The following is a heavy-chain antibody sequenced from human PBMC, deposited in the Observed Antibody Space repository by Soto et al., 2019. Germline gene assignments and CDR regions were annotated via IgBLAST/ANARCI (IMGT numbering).Heavy chain of an antibody. CDR1: GYTFTSYG. V-gene: IGHV1-18*01. Sequence: ASVKVSCKASGYTFTSYGISWVRQAPGQGLEWMGWISAYNGNTKYAQKLQGRVTMTTDTSTSTAYMELRSLRSDDTAVYYCARDHYAGITIFGDYDPWGQGTLVTVSS. CDR3: ARDHYAGITIFGDYDP. J-gene: IGHJ5*02. D-gene: IGHD3-3*01. CDR2: ISAYNGNT.